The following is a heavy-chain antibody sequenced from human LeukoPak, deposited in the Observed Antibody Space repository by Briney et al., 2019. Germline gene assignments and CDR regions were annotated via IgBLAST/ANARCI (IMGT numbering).Heavy chain of an antibody. CDR1: GDSVSRSDSY. Sequence: PSETLSLTCSVSGDSVSRSDSYWDWIRQPPGKGLEWIGTIYYSGRTYYSPSLKSRVTMSVDPSNNQCSLTLRPVTAADTAVYYCARRRYYDGSGYLEWGQGTLLSVSS. CDR2: IYYSGRT. CDR3: ARRRYYDGSGYLE. J-gene: IGHJ1*01. V-gene: IGHV4-39*01. D-gene: IGHD3-22*01.